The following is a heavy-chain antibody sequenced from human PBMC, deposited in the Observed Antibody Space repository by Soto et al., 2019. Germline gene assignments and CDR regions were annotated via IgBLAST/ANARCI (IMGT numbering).Heavy chain of an antibody. CDR2: IYYSGST. V-gene: IGHV4-31*03. J-gene: IGHJ3*02. CDR1: GGSISSGGYY. Sequence: PSETLSLTCTVSGGSISSGGYYWSWIRQHPGKGLEWIGYIYYSGSTYYNPSPKSRVTISVDTSKNQFSLKLSSVTAADTAVYYCARGIAAATSPAFDIWGQGTMVTVS. CDR3: ARGIAAATSPAFDI. D-gene: IGHD6-13*01.